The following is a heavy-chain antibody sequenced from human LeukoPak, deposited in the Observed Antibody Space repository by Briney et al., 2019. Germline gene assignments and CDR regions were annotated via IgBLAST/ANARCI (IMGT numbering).Heavy chain of an antibody. V-gene: IGHV4-59*01. CDR1: GGSINSYY. CDR2: IYYSGST. CDR3: ARGPSRDGYNSGDFDY. J-gene: IGHJ4*02. D-gene: IGHD5-24*01. Sequence: SETLSLTCTVSGGSINSYYWSWIRQPPGKGREWIGFIYYSGSTNYNPSLKSRVIISVDTSKNQFSLKLSSATAADTAVYYCARGPSRDGYNSGDFDYWGQGSLVTVSS.